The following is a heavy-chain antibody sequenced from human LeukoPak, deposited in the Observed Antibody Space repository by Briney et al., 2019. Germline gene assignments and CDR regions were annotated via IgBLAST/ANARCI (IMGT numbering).Heavy chain of an antibody. CDR1: GFTFSSSA. V-gene: IGHV3-23*01. CDR3: ASPAHYDVLTGYYSNYDY. CDR2: ISSSDNST. J-gene: IGHJ4*02. D-gene: IGHD3-9*01. Sequence: GGSLRLSCAASGFTFSSSAMSWVRQAPGKGLEWVSSISSSDNSTYYADSVKGRFTISRDNSKNTLYLQMNSLRAEDTAVYYCASPAHYDVLTGYYSNYDYWGQGTLVTVSS.